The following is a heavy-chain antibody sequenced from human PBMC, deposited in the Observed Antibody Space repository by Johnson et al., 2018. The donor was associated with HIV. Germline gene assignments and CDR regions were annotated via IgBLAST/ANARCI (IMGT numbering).Heavy chain of an antibody. Sequence: VQLVESGGDLVQPGGSLRLSCAASGFTFSSYWMSWVRQAPGKGLEWVSGINWNGGSTGYADSVKGRFTISRDNAKNSLYLQMNSLRIEDTAVYYCARGSRYTYDNDDVYLLQAFDVWGQGTVVTVSS. V-gene: IGHV3-20*04. CDR2: INWNGGST. CDR3: ARGSRYTYDNDDVYLLQAFDV. CDR1: GFTFSSYW. D-gene: IGHD3-16*01. J-gene: IGHJ3*01.